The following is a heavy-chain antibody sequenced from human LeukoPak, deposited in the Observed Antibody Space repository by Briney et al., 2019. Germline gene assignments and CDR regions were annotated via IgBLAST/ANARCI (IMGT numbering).Heavy chain of an antibody. CDR2: INPSGDST. J-gene: IGHJ3*02. V-gene: IGHV1-46*01. Sequence: ASVKVSCKASGYSFTSSYMHWVRQAPGQGLEWMGIINPSGDSTTYAQEFLGRVTMTRDTSTTTFYMELSSLRSEDTAIYYCAREVAAAGFDAFDIWGQGTMVTVSS. CDR1: GYSFTSSY. CDR3: AREVAAAGFDAFDI. D-gene: IGHD6-13*01.